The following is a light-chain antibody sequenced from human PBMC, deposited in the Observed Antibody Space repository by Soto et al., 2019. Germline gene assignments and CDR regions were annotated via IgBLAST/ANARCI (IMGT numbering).Light chain of an antibody. V-gene: IGKV3-15*01. Sequence: EVVMTQSPATLPVSPGERATLSCRASQSVGSNLAWYQQKPGQAPRLLIYGASSRATGIPASFSGSGSGTEFTLTISRLRSEDFAVDYCQQYNNWPRTFGQGTKVEIK. CDR1: QSVGSN. CDR3: QQYNNWPRT. J-gene: IGKJ1*01. CDR2: GAS.